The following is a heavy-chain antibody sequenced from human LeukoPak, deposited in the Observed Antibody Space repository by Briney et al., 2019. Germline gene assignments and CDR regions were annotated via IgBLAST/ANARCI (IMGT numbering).Heavy chain of an antibody. J-gene: IGHJ4*02. D-gene: IGHD2-2*01. CDR3: ARIYCSSLTCGADLAGSFDF. Sequence: SETLSLTCAVSGFSIRSGYYWGWIRQSPGKGLEWIGSIYYNGRSYFNLSLRRRATMSSDTSRNQFSLNLGSVTAADTATYYCARIYCSSLTCGADLAGSFDFWGQGILVTVSS. CDR2: IYYNGRS. V-gene: IGHV4-38-2*01. CDR1: GFSIRSGYY.